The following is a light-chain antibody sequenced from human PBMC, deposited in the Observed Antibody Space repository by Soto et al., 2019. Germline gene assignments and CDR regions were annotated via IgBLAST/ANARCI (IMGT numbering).Light chain of an antibody. V-gene: IGKV1-5*01. Sequence: DIQMTQSPSTLSASVGDRVTITCRASQSISSWLAWYQQKPGKAPKLLIYDASTLESGVPSRFSGSGSGTEFTLTISSLQPDDFTTYYCQQYSLDSTFGQGTKVDIK. CDR2: DAS. CDR3: QQYSLDST. CDR1: QSISSW. J-gene: IGKJ1*01.